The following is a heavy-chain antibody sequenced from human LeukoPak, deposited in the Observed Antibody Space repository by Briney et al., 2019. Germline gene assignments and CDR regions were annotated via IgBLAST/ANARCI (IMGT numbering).Heavy chain of an antibody. CDR1: GGSISSSSYY. CDR2: IYYSGST. CDR3: ARTRYSSGWIFDY. V-gene: IGHV4-39*01. J-gene: IGHJ4*02. D-gene: IGHD6-19*01. Sequence: SETLSLTCTVSGGSISSSSYYWGWIRQPPGKGLEWIGGIYYSGSTYYNPSLKSRVTISVDTSKNQFSLKLSSVTAADTAVYYCARTRYSSGWIFDYWGQGTLVTVSS.